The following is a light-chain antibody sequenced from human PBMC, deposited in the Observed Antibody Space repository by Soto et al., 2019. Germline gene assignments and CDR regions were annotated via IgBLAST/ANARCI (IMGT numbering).Light chain of an antibody. CDR1: QSVSSN. CDR3: QQYDKWPPTT. CDR2: TSA. J-gene: IGKJ5*01. V-gene: IGKV3-15*01. Sequence: EVVMTQSPATLLVSLGERPTLSYRASQSVSSNVAWYQKKPGLAPRLIXHTSATRATGIPARFSGRGSGTFFTLTISGLQSEDFATYYCQQYDKWPPTTFGQGTRLEIK.